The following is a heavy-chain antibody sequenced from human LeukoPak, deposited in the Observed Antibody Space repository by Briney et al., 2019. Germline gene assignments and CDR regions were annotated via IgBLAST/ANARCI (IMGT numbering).Heavy chain of an antibody. CDR3: ARVRRLGYFDY. CDR1: GFTFSSYW. CDR2: IKQDGSEK. V-gene: IGHV3-7*01. J-gene: IGHJ4*02. D-gene: IGHD4-17*01. Sequence: GRSLRLSCAASGFTFSSYWMGWVHQAPGKGLEWVANIKQDGSEKYYVDSVKGRFTISRDNAKNSLYLQMNSLRAGDTAVYYCARVRRLGYFDYWGQGTLVTVSS.